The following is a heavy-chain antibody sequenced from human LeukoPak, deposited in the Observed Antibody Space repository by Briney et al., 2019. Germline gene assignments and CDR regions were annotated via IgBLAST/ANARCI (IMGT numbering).Heavy chain of an antibody. CDR1: GVSLSTSGMC. CDR3: ARIFTYSSSWYYFDY. V-gene: IGHV2-70*01. D-gene: IGHD6-13*01. J-gene: IGHJ4*02. Sequence: ESGPTLVNPTQTLTLTCTFSGVSLSTSGMCVSWIRQSPEKALEWLSLIDWDDDKYYSTSLKTRFPISKDTSKNQVVLKMTNMDPVDTATYYCARIFTYSSSWYYFDYWGQGTLVTVSS. CDR2: IDWDDDK.